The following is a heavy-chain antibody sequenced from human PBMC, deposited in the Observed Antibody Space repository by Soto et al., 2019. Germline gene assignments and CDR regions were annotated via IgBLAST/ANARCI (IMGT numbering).Heavy chain of an antibody. D-gene: IGHD6-13*01. J-gene: IGHJ5*02. CDR1: GGSISSYY. CDR2: IYYSGST. V-gene: IGHV4-59*08. CDR3: ARLTFYSSSWYGFDP. Sequence: PSETLSLTCTVSGGSISSYYWSWIRQPPGKGLEWIGYIYYSGSTNYNPSLKSRVTISVDTSKNQFSLKLSSVTAADTAVYYCARLTFYSSSWYGFDPWGQGTLVTGS.